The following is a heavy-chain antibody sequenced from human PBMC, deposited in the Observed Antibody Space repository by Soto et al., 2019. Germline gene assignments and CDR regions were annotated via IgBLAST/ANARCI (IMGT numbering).Heavy chain of an antibody. CDR1: GFTFTTYW. CDR2: IKQDGSEK. J-gene: IGHJ3*01. V-gene: IGHV3-7*01. D-gene: IGHD6-19*01. Sequence: GGSLRLSCAASGFTFTTYWMTWVRRAPEKGLEWVANIKQDGSEKYYVDSVKGRFTISRDNTKNSVYLQMSGLRAEDTAVYYCGEAVGGTGVDLGDIDFWGQGRMVTVSS. CDR3: GEAVGGTGVDLGDIDF.